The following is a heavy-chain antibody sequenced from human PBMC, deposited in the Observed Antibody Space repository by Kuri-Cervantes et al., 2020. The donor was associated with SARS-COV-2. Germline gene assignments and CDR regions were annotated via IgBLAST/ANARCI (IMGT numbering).Heavy chain of an antibody. V-gene: IGHV1-2*02. Sequence: GESLKISCAASGYTFTGYYMHWVRQAPGQGLEWMGWINPNSGGTNYAQKFQGRVTMTRDTSISTAYMELSRLRSDDTAVYYCARDWAYVDPGYFDYWGQGTLVTVSS. CDR1: GYTFTGYY. CDR2: INPNSGGT. D-gene: IGHD3-16*01. CDR3: ARDWAYVDPGYFDY. J-gene: IGHJ4*02.